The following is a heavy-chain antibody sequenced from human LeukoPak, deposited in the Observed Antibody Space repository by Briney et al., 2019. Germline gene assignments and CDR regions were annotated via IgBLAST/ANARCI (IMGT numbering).Heavy chain of an antibody. J-gene: IGHJ4*02. CDR1: GFTFSSYYW. Sequence: GGSLRLSCAASGFTFSSYYWMHWVRQAPGKGLVWVSRIKSDEITTNYADSVKGRFTISRDNSKNTLYLQMNSLRAEDTAVYYCAKDLIVVVTETLTFDYWGQGTLVTVSS. D-gene: IGHD2-21*02. V-gene: IGHV3-74*01. CDR2: IKSDEITT. CDR3: AKDLIVVVTETLTFDY.